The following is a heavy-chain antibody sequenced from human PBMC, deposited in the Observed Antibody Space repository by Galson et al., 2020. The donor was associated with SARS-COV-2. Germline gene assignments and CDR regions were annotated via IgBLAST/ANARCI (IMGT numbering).Heavy chain of an antibody. CDR1: GFSLSTSGMC. CDR3: VRIAVAGNPLGYYYYYGMDV. V-gene: IGHV2-70*01. D-gene: IGHD6-19*01. Sequence: SGPTLVKPTQTLTLTCTFSGFSLSTSGMCVSWIRQPPGKALEWLALIDWDDDKYYSTSLKTRLTISKDTSKNQVVLTMTNMDPVDTATYYCVRIAVAGNPLGYYYYYGMDVWGQGTTVTVSS. CDR2: IDWDDDK. J-gene: IGHJ6*02.